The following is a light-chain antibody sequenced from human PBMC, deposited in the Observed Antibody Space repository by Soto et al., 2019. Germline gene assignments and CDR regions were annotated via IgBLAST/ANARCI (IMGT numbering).Light chain of an antibody. CDR3: QQYDSSSPT. CDR2: DAS. Sequence: DIQMTQSPSTLSASVGDGVTITCRASQNISVWLAWYQQRPGKAPKFLIYDASSLETGVPSRFSGSGSGTEFTLTIRSLKPDDFATYSCQQYDSSSPTFGQGTKLEIK. J-gene: IGKJ2*01. V-gene: IGKV1-5*01. CDR1: QNISVW.